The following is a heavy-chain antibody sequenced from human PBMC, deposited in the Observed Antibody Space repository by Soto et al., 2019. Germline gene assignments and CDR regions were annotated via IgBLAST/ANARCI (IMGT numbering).Heavy chain of an antibody. Sequence: PSATLSLTCTVSGDSISSGYHWAWIRQPPGMRLEWVASIFHTGTTYYNPSLTSRVTISVDTSKNQFSLKLSSVTAADSAVYYCARTDSVGDYTDCGQGSLVNAPQ. CDR3: ARTDSVGDYTD. D-gene: IGHD3-3*01. CDR2: IFHTGTT. CDR1: GDSISSGYH. J-gene: IGHJ4*02. V-gene: IGHV4-38-2*02.